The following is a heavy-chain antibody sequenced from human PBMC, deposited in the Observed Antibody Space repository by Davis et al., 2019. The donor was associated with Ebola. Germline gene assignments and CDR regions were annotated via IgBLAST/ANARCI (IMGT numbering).Heavy chain of an antibody. CDR1: GFTFSSYA. Sequence: GESLKISCAASGFTFSSYAMRWVRPAAGKGLEFVSGFSGSGGSTHSVDCAKGRFTISSDNSKNTLFLPMNSLRAEDTAVYYSARSGEQQLYFDYWGQGTLVTVSS. CDR3: ARSGEQQLYFDY. J-gene: IGHJ4*02. V-gene: IGHV3-23*01. D-gene: IGHD6-13*01. CDR2: FSGSGGST.